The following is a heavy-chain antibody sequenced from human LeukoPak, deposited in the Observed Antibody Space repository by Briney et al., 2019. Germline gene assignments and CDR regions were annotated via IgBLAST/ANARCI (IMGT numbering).Heavy chain of an antibody. CDR3: ARAGPSRNLVMDFDY. Sequence: SETLSLTCTVSGGSISSYYWSWIRQPPGKGLEWSGYIYYSGSTNYNPSLKSRVTISVDTSKIQFSLKLSSVTAADTAVYYCARAGPSRNLVMDFDYWGQGTLVTVSS. CDR1: GGSISSYY. D-gene: IGHD3-22*01. J-gene: IGHJ4*02. V-gene: IGHV4-59*01. CDR2: IYYSGST.